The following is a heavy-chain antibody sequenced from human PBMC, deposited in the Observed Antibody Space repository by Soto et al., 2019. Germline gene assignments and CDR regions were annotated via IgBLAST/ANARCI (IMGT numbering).Heavy chain of an antibody. CDR2: ISGSGGST. J-gene: IGHJ6*03. CDR1: GFTFSSYA. V-gene: IGHV3-23*01. D-gene: IGHD3-3*01. CDR3: AKGVLRFLEWLLSYYMDV. Sequence: GGSLRLSCAASGFTFSSYAMSWVRQAPGKGLEWVSAISGSGGSTYYADSVKGRFTISRDNSKNTLYLQMNSLRAEDTAVYYCAKGVLRFLEWLLSYYMDVWGKGTTVTVSS.